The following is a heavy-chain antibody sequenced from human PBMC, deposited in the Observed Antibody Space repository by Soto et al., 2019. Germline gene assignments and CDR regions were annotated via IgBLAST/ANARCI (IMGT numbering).Heavy chain of an antibody. V-gene: IGHV3-49*03. D-gene: IGHD5-12*01. J-gene: IGHJ5*02. CDR3: TRDSIWAPSRSGYEVDTDL. CDR2: IRSKAYGGTT. Sequence: GGSLRLSCTASGFTFGDYAMSWFRQAPGKGLEWVGFIRSKAYGGTTEYAASVKGRFTISRDDSKSIAYLQMNSLKTEDTAVYYCTRDSIWAPSRSGYEVDTDLWGQGTLVTVSS. CDR1: GFTFGDYA.